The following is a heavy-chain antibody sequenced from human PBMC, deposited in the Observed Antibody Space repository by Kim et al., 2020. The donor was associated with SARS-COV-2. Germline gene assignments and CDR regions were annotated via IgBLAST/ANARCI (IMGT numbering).Heavy chain of an antibody. Sequence: GGSLRLSCAASGFTFSSYNMNWVRQAPGKGLEWVSSISRSSSYIYYADSVKGRFTISRDNAKNSLYLQMNSLRAEDTAVYYCARDEGYFYDSSGYQDYWGQGTLVTVS. CDR2: ISRSSSYI. CDR3: ARDEGYFYDSSGYQDY. D-gene: IGHD3-22*01. V-gene: IGHV3-21*01. J-gene: IGHJ4*02. CDR1: GFTFSSYN.